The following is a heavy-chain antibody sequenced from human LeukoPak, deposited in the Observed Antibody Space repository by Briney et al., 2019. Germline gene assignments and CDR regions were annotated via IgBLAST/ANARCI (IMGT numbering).Heavy chain of an antibody. CDR2: INHSGST. D-gene: IGHD3-22*01. J-gene: IGHJ4*02. V-gene: IGHV4-34*01. CDR3: ARGGRITMIVVVRPFDY. CDR1: GGSFSGYY. Sequence: SETLSLTCAVYGGSFSGYYWSWIRQPPGKGLEWIGEINHSGSTNYNPSLKSRVTISVDTSQNQFSLQLSSVTAADTAVYYCARGGRITMIVVVRPFDYWGQGTLVTVSS.